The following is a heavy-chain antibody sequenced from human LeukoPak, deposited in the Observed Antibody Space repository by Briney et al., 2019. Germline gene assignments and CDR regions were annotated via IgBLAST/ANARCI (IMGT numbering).Heavy chain of an antibody. CDR1: GYTFAGFY. V-gene: IGHV1-2*02. D-gene: IGHD7-27*01. J-gene: IGHJ4*02. CDR2: ISPNSGDT. CDR3: ARATWGQGADY. Sequence: ASVKVSCRASGYTFAGFYIHWVRQAPGQGLEWMGWISPNSGDTNYVERFRGRVSMTRDTSISTVYMELSGLTSDDTAVYFCARATWGQGADYRGQGTLVTVSS.